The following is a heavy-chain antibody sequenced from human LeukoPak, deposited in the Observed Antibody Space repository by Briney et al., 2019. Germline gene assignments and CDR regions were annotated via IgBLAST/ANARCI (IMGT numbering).Heavy chain of an antibody. CDR1: GGSMSGAY. CDR3: ARDVIPGYTTGWVAFHI. V-gene: IGHV4-4*08. Sequence: PSETLSLTCTVSGGSMSGAYWSWIRQPPGKGLEWIGYVFFTSNTNYNPSLGSRLTISVDTSRSQFSLKLNSVTAADTAVYYCARDVIPGYTTGWVAFHIWGQGTTVTVSS. CDR2: VFFTSNT. J-gene: IGHJ3*02. D-gene: IGHD6-19*01.